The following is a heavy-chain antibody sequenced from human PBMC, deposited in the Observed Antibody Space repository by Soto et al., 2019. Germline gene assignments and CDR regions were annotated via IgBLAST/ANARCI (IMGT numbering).Heavy chain of an antibody. Sequence: PGVSLRLSCAASGFTFSSYGMHWVRQAPGKGLEWVAVISYDGSNKYYADSVKGRFTISRDNSKNTLYLQMNSLRAEDTAVYYCAKDGFLAYCGGDCYSGFDIWGQGTMVTVSS. CDR1: GFTFSSYG. J-gene: IGHJ3*02. CDR3: AKDGFLAYCGGDCYSGFDI. D-gene: IGHD2-21*02. CDR2: ISYDGSNK. V-gene: IGHV3-30*18.